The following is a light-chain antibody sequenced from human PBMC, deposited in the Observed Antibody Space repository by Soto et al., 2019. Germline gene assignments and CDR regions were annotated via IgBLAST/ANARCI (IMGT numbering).Light chain of an antibody. CDR3: RQYDGRSP. CDR1: QSISTW. CDR2: KAS. V-gene: IGKV1-5*03. Sequence: DIQMTQSPSTLSASVGDRVTITCRARQSISTWVAWYQQRPGKAPKLLIYKASTVESGVLSRFRVSGAGTDFTRAHGSLLPHESATYVCRQYDGRSPVGQGTKVDIQ. J-gene: IGKJ1*01.